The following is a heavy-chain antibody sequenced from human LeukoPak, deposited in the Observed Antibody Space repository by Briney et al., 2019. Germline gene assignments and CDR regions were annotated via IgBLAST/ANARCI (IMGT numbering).Heavy chain of an antibody. CDR1: GFTFSSYS. D-gene: IGHD6-13*01. J-gene: IGHJ4*02. CDR2: ISSSSSYI. CDR3: ARDLGGSSWYFDY. Sequence: GXSLRLSCVASGFTFSSYSMNWVRQAPGKGLEWVSSISSSSSYIYYADSVKGRFTSSRDSAKNSLYLQMNSLRAEDTAVYYCARDLGGSSWYFDYWGQGTLVTVSS. V-gene: IGHV3-21*01.